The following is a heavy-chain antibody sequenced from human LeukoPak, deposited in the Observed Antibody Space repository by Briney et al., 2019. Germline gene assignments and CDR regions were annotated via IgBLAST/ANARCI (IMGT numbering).Heavy chain of an antibody. J-gene: IGHJ5*02. Sequence: PSETLSLTCTVSGGSISSYYWSWIRQPPGKGLEWIGYIYYSGSTNYNPSLKSRVTISVDTSKKQFSLKLSSVTAADTAVYYCASIVVVAATGGWFDPWGQGTLVTVSS. CDR1: GGSISSYY. V-gene: IGHV4-59*08. CDR2: IYYSGST. CDR3: ASIVVVAATGGWFDP. D-gene: IGHD2-15*01.